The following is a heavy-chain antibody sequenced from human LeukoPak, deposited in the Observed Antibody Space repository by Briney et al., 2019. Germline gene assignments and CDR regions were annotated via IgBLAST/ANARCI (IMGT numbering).Heavy chain of an antibody. Sequence: GASVKVSCKASGFTFTAYYMHWVRQAPGQGLEWMGIINPSGGSTSYAQKFQGRVTMTRDTSTSTVYMELSSLRSEDTAVYYCARDRPNPSGSRFLEWSKPDFDYWGQGTLVIVSS. CDR1: GFTFTAYY. D-gene: IGHD3-3*01. CDR3: ARDRPNPSGSRFLEWSKPDFDY. J-gene: IGHJ4*02. V-gene: IGHV1-46*01. CDR2: INPSGGST.